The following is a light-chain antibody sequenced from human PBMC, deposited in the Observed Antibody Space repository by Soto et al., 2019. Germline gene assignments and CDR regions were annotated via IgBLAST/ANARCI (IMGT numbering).Light chain of an antibody. CDR2: GNR. V-gene: IGLV1-40*01. J-gene: IGLJ1*01. Sequence: QSVLTQPPSVSGAPGQRVTLSCTGNTSNLGAGYDVHWYQQLPGAAPKLVIFGNRNRPSGVPERFSGSKSGSTASLTISGLQAEDEADYFCCSYAGRYTYVFGTGTKLTVL. CDR3: CSYAGRYTYV. CDR1: TSNLGAGYD.